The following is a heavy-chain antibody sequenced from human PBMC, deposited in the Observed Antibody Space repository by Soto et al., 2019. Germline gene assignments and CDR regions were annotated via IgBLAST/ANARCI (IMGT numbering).Heavy chain of an antibody. CDR1: GFTFSGYA. J-gene: IGHJ6*02. CDR2: ISYDGSNK. V-gene: IGHV3-30-3*01. Sequence: GGSLRLSCAASGFTFSGYAMHWVRQAPGKGLEWVAVISYDGSNKYYADSVKGRFTISRDNSKNTLYLQMNSLRAEDTAVYYCGRVSAVAVLLYYGMDVRGQGTTVTV. CDR3: GRVSAVAVLLYYGMDV. D-gene: IGHD6-19*01.